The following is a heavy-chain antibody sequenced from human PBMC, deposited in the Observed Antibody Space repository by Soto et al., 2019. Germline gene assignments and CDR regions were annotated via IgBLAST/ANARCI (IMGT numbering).Heavy chain of an antibody. V-gene: IGHV1-18*04. D-gene: IGHD3-16*01. J-gene: IGHJ3*02. Sequence: ASVKVSCKPSGYTFTNHGINWVRQAPGQGLEWMGWINPYNANTNYAQKLQGRVTMTTDTSTSTAYMDLRSLTSDDTAVYYCARDRVAGIWGDAFDIWGQGTMVTGS. CDR1: GYTFTNHG. CDR2: INPYNANT. CDR3: ARDRVAGIWGDAFDI.